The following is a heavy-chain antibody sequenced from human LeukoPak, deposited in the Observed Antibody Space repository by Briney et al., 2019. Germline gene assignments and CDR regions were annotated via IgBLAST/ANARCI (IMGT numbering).Heavy chain of an antibody. J-gene: IGHJ4*02. CDR2: INPNNGGT. D-gene: IGHD3-10*01. CDR1: GYTFTAYY. CDR3: ARDHSYYDSGSYSNVDY. V-gene: IGHV1-2*02. Sequence: ASVKVSCKASGYTFTAYYIHWVRQAPGQGLEWMGWINPNNGGTNYAQKFQGRVTMTRDTSSSTAYMELSRLRSDDTAVYYCARDHSYYDSGSYSNVDYWGQGTLVTVSS.